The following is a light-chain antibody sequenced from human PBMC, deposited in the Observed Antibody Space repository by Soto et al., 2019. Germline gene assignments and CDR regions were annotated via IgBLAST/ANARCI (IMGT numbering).Light chain of an antibody. CDR3: HQYATSPYS. J-gene: IGKJ2*03. Sequence: IVLTQSPGTVSLSPGERVTLACRASQSFGISSRYLAWYQQKPGQAPRLLIYSASSRPTGIPDRFRGSGSGTDFTLTITRLEPEDFAVYYCHQYATSPYSFGQGTRLEI. CDR2: SAS. V-gene: IGKV3-20*01. CDR1: QSFGISSRY.